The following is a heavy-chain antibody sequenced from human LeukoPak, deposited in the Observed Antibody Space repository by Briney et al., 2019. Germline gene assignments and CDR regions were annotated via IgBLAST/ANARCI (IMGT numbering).Heavy chain of an antibody. V-gene: IGHV4-59*11. CDR3: ARGSGSPRFDP. CDR2: IFYSGDT. D-gene: IGHD1-26*01. Sequence: SETLSLTCNVSGASIRRHFWSWLRQSPGKGLEYIGYIFYSGDTDYNPSLTSRATISLDTPKNQISLNLASVTAADTAVYYCARGSGSPRFDPWGQGTLVTVSS. J-gene: IGHJ5*02. CDR1: GASIRRHF.